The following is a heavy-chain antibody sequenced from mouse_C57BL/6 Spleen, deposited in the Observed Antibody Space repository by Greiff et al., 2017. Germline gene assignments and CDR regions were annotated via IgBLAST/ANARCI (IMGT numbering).Heavy chain of an antibody. V-gene: IGHV1-15*01. J-gene: IGHJ2*01. Sequence: QVQLQQSGAELVRPGASVTLSCKASGYTFTDYEMHWVKQTPVHGLEWIGAIDPETGGAAYTQKFKGKAILTADKSSSTAYMELRSLTSEDSAVYYRTSRGLLDYWGQGTTLTVSS. CDR1: GYTFTDYE. CDR3: TSRGLLDY. D-gene: IGHD3-1*01. CDR2: IDPETGGA.